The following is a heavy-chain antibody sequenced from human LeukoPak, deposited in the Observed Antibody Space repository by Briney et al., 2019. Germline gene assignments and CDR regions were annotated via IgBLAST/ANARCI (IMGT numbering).Heavy chain of an antibody. CDR1: GFTFSMYA. CDR2: ISDNT. V-gene: IGHV3-23*01. CDR3: AKGQGSGIYKYYFDY. Sequence: GGSLRLSCAVSGFTFSMYAMAWVRQAPGKGLEWVSGISDNTYYADSVRGRFTISRDNSKNTLYLQINSLRAEDTAVYYCAKGQGSGIYKYYFDYWGQGTLVTVSS. D-gene: IGHD3-10*01. J-gene: IGHJ4*02.